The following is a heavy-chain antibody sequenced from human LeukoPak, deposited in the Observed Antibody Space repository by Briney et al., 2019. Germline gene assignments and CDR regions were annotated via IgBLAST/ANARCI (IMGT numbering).Heavy chain of an antibody. CDR2: INHSGST. V-gene: IGHV4-34*01. CDR3: ARGLVRGGENIYYYYGMDV. D-gene: IGHD3-10*01. CDR1: GGSFSGYY. J-gene: IGHJ6*02. Sequence: PSETLSLTCAVYGGSFSGYYWSWIRQPPGKGLEWIGEINHSGSTNYNPSLKSRVTISVDTSKNQFSLKLSSVTAADTAVYYCARGLVRGGENIYYYYGMDVWGQGTTVTVSS.